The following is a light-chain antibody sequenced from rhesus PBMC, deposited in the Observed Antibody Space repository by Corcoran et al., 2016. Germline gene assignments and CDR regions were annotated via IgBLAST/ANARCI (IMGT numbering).Light chain of an antibody. J-gene: IGKJ4*01. Sequence: DIVMTQTPLSLPVTPGEPASISCRSSQSLLHSNGNTYLHCYLQRPGQSPRLLIYKVTKRESWVPDRLGGSGSSTDVKLKISRVEPEDVGVYYCMQRTKEPLTYGGGTKVEIK. CDR2: KVT. V-gene: IGKV2S3*01. CDR1: QSLLHSNGNTY. CDR3: MQRTKEPLT.